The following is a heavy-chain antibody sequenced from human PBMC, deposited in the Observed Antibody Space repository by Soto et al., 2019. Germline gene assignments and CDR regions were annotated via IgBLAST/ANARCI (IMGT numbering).Heavy chain of an antibody. V-gene: IGHV4-34*01. D-gene: IGHD3-10*01. CDR3: ARVTRGFYFDY. J-gene: IGHJ4*02. Sequence: PSETLSLTCAVYGGSFSGYYWSWIRQPPGKGLEWTGEINHSGSTNYNPSLKSRVTISVDTSKNQFSLKLSSVTAADTAVYYCARVTRGFYFDYWGQGTLVTVSS. CDR1: GGSFSGYY. CDR2: INHSGST.